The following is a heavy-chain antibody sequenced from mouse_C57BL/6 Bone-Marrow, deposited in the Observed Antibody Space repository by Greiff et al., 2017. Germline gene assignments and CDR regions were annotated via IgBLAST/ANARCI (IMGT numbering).Heavy chain of an antibody. CDR2: IDPEDGDT. CDR1: GFNITDYY. Sequence: VQLQQSGAELVRPGASVKLSCTASGFNITDYYMHWVKQRPEQGLEWIGRIDPEDGDTAYAPKFQGKATLTAATSSNTAYLQLSSLTSEDTAVYYCTAFFDYWGQGTTLTGSA. CDR3: TAFFDY. V-gene: IGHV14-1*01. J-gene: IGHJ2*01.